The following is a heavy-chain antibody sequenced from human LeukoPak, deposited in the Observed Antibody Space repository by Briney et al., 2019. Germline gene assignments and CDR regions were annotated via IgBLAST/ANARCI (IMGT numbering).Heavy chain of an antibody. CDR2: ISWNGGSI. CDR1: GFSLSDDA. V-gene: IGHV3-9*01. D-gene: IGHD1-26*01. J-gene: IGHJ3*02. CDR3: ARATSGRSDCWEGTFDM. Sequence: GGSLRLSCAVSGFSLSDDAMLCLRQAPGQGLEWVAAISWNGGSIRYAHSVRGRFTISRGNGDNSLYLQMTSLRADDTAVYYCARATSGRSDCWEGTFDMWGPGTVVTVSS.